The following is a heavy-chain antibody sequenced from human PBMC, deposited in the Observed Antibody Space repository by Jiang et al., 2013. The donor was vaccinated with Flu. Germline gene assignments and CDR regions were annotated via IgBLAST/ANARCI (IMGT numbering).Heavy chain of an antibody. D-gene: IGHD4-17*01. CDR2: IYPGDSDT. Sequence: EWMGIIYPGDSDTRYSPSFQGQVTISADKSISTAYLQWSSLKASDTAMYYCARPHDYGDIRADYWGQGTLVTVSS. J-gene: IGHJ4*02. CDR3: ARPHDYGDIRADY. V-gene: IGHV5-51*01.